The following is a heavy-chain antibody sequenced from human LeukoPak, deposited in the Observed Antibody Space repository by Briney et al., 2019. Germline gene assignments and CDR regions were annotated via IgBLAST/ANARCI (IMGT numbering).Heavy chain of an antibody. V-gene: IGHV4-34*01. Sequence: PSETLSLTCAVYGGSFSGYYWSWIRQPPGKGLEWIGEINHSGSTNYNPSLKSRVTISVDTSKNQFSLKLSSVTAADTAVYYCAREPGWYWGQGTLVTVSS. CDR3: AREPGWY. CDR1: GGSFSGYY. J-gene: IGHJ4*02. CDR2: INHSGST.